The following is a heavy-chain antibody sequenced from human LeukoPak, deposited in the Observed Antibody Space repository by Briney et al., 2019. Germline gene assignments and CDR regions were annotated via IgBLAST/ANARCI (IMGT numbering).Heavy chain of an antibody. V-gene: IGHV3-23*01. CDR2: IGTGGGTT. J-gene: IGHJ4*02. D-gene: IGHD3-16*01. Sequence: GGSLRLSCAASGFAFSTYVMSWVRQAPGKGLDWVSAIGTGGGTTYYADSVKGRFIISRDNSKDTLYLQMNSLRAEDTAVYYCAKRLGGSGFDYWGQGTLVTVSS. CDR3: AKRLGGSGFDY. CDR1: GFAFSTYV.